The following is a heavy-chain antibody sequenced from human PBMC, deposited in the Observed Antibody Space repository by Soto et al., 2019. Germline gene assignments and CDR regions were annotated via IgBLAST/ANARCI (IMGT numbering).Heavy chain of an antibody. Sequence: ASEKVSCKASGYTFTSYGISWVRQAPGQGLEWMGWISAYNGNTNYAQKLQGRVTMTTDTSTSTAYMELRSLRSDDTAVYYCARVPASIVVVPASLNMDVWGKGTTVTVSS. CDR1: GYTFTSYG. CDR3: ARVPASIVVVPASLNMDV. D-gene: IGHD2-2*01. J-gene: IGHJ6*03. V-gene: IGHV1-18*01. CDR2: ISAYNGNT.